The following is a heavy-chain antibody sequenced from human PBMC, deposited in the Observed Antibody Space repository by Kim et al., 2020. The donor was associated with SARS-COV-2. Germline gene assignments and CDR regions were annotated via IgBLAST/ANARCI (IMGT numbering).Heavy chain of an antibody. V-gene: IGHV4-39*01. Sequence: SETLSLTCTVSGGSISSSSYYWGWIRQPPGKGLEWIGSIYYSGSTYYNPSLKSRVTISVDTSKNQFSLKLSSVTAADTAVYYCARTPTYYYGSGSHPRTPDPWGQGTLVTVSS. J-gene: IGHJ5*02. D-gene: IGHD3-10*01. CDR3: ARTPTYYYGSGSHPRTPDP. CDR2: IYYSGST. CDR1: GGSISSSSYY.